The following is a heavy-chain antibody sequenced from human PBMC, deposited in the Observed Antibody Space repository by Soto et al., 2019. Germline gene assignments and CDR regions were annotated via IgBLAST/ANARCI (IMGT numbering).Heavy chain of an antibody. J-gene: IGHJ4*02. V-gene: IGHV1-18*01. CDR3: ARECGAGGQRLGRFDY. CDR1: GYTFRRCG. CDR2: ISGYNGNT. Sequence: QVELVQSGTETKKPGASMKISCRASGYTFRRCGLNLVRQAPGQGLEWIGLISGYNGNTNSAQSVQGRVSMTIDTSTTTAYMELQILTSADTAGYYCARECGAGGQRLGRFDYGGEGTVVIVST. D-gene: IGHD3-16*01.